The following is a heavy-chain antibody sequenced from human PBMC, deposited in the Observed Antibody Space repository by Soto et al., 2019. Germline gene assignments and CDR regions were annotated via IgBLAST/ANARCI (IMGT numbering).Heavy chain of an antibody. CDR2: MNPNSGNT. CDR3: ARAAAMYVGWFDP. J-gene: IGHJ5*02. V-gene: IGHV1-8*01. D-gene: IGHD2-2*01. Sequence: GASVKVSCKASGYTFTSYDINWVRQATGQGLEWMGWMNPNSGNTGYAQKFQGRVTMTRNTSISTAYMELSSLRSEDTAVYYCARAAAMYVGWFDPWGQGTLVTVSS. CDR1: GYTFTSYD.